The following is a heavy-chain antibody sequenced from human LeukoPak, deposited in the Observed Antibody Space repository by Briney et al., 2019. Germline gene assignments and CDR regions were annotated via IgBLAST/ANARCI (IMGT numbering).Heavy chain of an antibody. Sequence: PGGSLRLSCAASGFTFSTYSMTWVRQAPGEGLEWLSYISGSSSTIYYADSVKGRFTISRDNAKNSLYLQMNSLRGEDSAVYYCARDHYSRNDFWGQGTLVTVSS. CDR1: GFTFSTYS. J-gene: IGHJ4*02. CDR3: ARDHYSRNDF. V-gene: IGHV3-48*01. D-gene: IGHD6-13*01. CDR2: ISGSSSTI.